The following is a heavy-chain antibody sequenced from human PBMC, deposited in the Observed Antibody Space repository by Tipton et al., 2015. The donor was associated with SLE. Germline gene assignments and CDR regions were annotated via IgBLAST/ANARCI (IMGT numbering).Heavy chain of an antibody. V-gene: IGHV4-61*09. CDR2: IHTSGST. J-gene: IGHJ5*02. CDR3: ARWFVDYCSVDSCPNWFDP. CDR1: GDSITDSGYS. Sequence: TLSLTCTVSGDSITDSGYSWNWVRQHPGAGLEWIGHIHTSGSTKYNPSLKRRVTISVDTSKNQVSLRLSSVTAADTAVYYCARWFVDYCSVDSCPNWFDPWGQGTLVTVFS. D-gene: IGHD2-15*01.